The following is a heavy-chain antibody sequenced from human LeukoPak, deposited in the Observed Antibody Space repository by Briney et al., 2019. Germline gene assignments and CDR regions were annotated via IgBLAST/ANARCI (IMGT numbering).Heavy chain of an antibody. CDR2: ISWSGDRM. V-gene: IGHV3-9*01. J-gene: IGHJ4*02. Sequence: GRSLRLSCAASGFTFEDHVMHWVRQAPGKGLEWVSSISWSGDRMGYADAVKGRFTISRDNTKNSLFLQMNSLRVEDTALYYCAKDLGGSATTVWGQGTLVTVSS. D-gene: IGHD2-2*01. CDR3: AKDLGGSATTV. CDR1: GFTFEDHV.